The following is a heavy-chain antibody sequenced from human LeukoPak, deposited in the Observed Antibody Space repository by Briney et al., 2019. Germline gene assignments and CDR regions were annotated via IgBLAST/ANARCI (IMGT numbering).Heavy chain of an antibody. CDR3: ARGYCSGGSCRGGAFDI. J-gene: IGHJ3*02. D-gene: IGHD2-15*01. CDR2: IYHSGST. CDR1: GGSISSGGYS. Sequence: PSETLSLTCAVSGGSISSGGYSWSWIRQPPGKGLEWIGYIYHSGSTYYNPSLKSRVTISVDRSKNQFSLKLSFVTAADTAVYYCARGYCSGGSCRGGAFDIWGQGTMVTVSS. V-gene: IGHV4-30-2*01.